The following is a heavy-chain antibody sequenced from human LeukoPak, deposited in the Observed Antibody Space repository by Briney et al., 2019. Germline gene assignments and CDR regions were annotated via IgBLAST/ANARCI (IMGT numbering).Heavy chain of an antibody. CDR1: GGSISSSNYY. J-gene: IGHJ4*02. CDR2: IYYSGST. Sequence: TSETLSLTCNVSGGSISSSNYYWGWIRQPPGKGLEWIGSIYYSGSTYYNSSLKSRVTISVDTSKNQFSLKLSSVTAADTAVYYCAREDIVATSQFDYWGQGTLVTVSS. V-gene: IGHV4-39*02. CDR3: AREDIVATSQFDY. D-gene: IGHD5-12*01.